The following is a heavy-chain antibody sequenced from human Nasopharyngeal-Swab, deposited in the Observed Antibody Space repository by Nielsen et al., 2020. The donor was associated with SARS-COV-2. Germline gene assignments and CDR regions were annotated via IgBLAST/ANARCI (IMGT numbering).Heavy chain of an antibody. CDR2: IYPGNSDT. CDR1: GYSFANYW. J-gene: IGHJ5*02. Sequence: GESLKISCTGFGYSFANYWIGWVRQMPGKSLEWMGSIYPGNSDTRYSPAFPGRVTISADKSINTAYLQWTSLRASDTAVYYCARRAARDGYNYEVDPWGQGTLVTVSS. D-gene: IGHD5-24*01. V-gene: IGHV5-51*01. CDR3: ARRAARDGYNYEVDP.